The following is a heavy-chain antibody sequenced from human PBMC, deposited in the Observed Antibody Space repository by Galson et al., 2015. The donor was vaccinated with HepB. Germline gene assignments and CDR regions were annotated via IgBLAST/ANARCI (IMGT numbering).Heavy chain of an antibody. V-gene: IGHV3-21*01. CDR3: AREPDGGPFDY. J-gene: IGHJ4*02. Sequence: SLRLSCAASGFTFSSYSINWVRQAPGKGLEWVSSISGHSVYIYYADSVKGRFTISRDNAKNSLYLQMNSLRAEDTAVYFCAREPDGGPFDYWGQGTLVTVSS. CDR1: GFTFSSYS. D-gene: IGHD3-16*01. CDR2: ISGHSVYI.